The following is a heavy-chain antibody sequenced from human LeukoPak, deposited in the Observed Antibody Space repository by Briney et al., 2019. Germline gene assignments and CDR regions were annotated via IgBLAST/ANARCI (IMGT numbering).Heavy chain of an antibody. D-gene: IGHD6-13*01. Sequence: SETLSLTCTVSGGSISSYYWSWIRQPAGKGLEWIGRIYTSGSTNYSPSLKSRVTMSVDTSKNQFSLKLSSVTAADTAVYYCARDPAAAGIFDAFDIWGQGTMVTVSS. J-gene: IGHJ3*02. V-gene: IGHV4-4*07. CDR3: ARDPAAAGIFDAFDI. CDR2: IYTSGST. CDR1: GGSISSYY.